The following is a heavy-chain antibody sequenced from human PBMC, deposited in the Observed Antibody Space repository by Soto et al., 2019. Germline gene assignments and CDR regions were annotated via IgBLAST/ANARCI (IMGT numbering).Heavy chain of an antibody. CDR3: ARDYSSYGPFDY. CDR2: ISISSSTI. V-gene: IGHV3-48*01. J-gene: IGHJ4*02. Sequence: EVQLVESGGGLVQPGGSLRLSCAASGFTFSSYSMNWVRQAPGKGLEWVSYISISSSTIYYADSVKGRFTISRDNAKNSLYLQMNSLRAEDTAVYYCARDYSSYGPFDYWGQGTLVTVSS. CDR1: GFTFSSYS. D-gene: IGHD5-18*01.